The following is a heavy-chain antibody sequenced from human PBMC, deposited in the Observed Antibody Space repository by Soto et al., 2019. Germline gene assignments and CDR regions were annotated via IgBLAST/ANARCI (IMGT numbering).Heavy chain of an antibody. CDR2: FYWDDDE. CDR3: ARRKVSNGAWFDT. Sequence: SGPTLVNPTQTLTLTCTFSGFSLTTNGVGVGWFRQPPGKALEWLALFYWDDDERYSPSLRSRLTITRDTSENQVVLTMTNTDPTGTATYYCARRKVSNGAWFDTWGQGTLVTVS. V-gene: IGHV2-5*02. CDR1: GFSLTTNGVG. D-gene: IGHD7-27*01. J-gene: IGHJ5*02.